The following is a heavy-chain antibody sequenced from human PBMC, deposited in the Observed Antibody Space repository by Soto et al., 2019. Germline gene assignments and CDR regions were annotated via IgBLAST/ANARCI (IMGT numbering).Heavy chain of an antibody. D-gene: IGHD3-16*01. CDR2: IYYSGNT. V-gene: IGHV4-30-4*01. J-gene: IGHJ4*02. CDR3: AREGGESSDGLYYFDS. CDR1: GGSTSSDNY. Sequence: LSLTCTVSGGSTSSDNYWSWIRQPPGKGLEWIGHIYYSGNTDYNPSLKSRLAISIDTSKNQFSLKLSSVTAADTAVYFCAREGGESSDGLYYFDSWGQGSLVTV.